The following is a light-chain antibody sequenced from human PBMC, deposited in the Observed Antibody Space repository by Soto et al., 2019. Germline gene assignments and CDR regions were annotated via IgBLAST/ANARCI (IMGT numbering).Light chain of an antibody. CDR2: EAS. Sequence: DIQMTQSPSSVSASVGDRVTITCRASQGITNRLAWYQQKPGKAPKLLIYEASSLQSGVPSRISGSGSGTDFTLTSSSLQPEDFATYYCQQANSFPITFGQGTRLEIK. J-gene: IGKJ5*01. V-gene: IGKV1D-12*01. CDR3: QQANSFPIT. CDR1: QGITNR.